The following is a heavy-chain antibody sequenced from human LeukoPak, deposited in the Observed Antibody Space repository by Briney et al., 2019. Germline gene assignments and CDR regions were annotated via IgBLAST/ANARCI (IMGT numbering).Heavy chain of an antibody. CDR3: ARDSGSGGP. CDR2: IKPDGSER. Sequence: GGSLRLSCAASGFTLSTYWMSWVRQAPGKGLEWVAHIKPDGSERHYVDSVRGRFTISRDDAKNSLYLQMNSFTVEDTAVYYCARDSGSGGPWGQGTLVTVSS. D-gene: IGHD5-12*01. CDR1: GFTLSTYW. J-gene: IGHJ5*02. V-gene: IGHV3-7*01.